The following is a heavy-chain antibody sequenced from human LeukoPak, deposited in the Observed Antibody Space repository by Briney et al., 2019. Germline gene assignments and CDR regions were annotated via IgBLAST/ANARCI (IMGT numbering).Heavy chain of an antibody. Sequence: PGGSLSLSCATSGFTFSNSDMNWVRQAPGKGLEWVSSITTTSSYIYYADSVRGRFTISRDNAKNSLYLQMDSLRAEDTAVYYCAAGSVTAIELWVYWGQGTLVTVSS. J-gene: IGHJ4*02. V-gene: IGHV3-21*01. CDR2: ITTTSSYI. CDR3: AAGSVTAIELWVY. D-gene: IGHD2-21*02. CDR1: GFTFSNSD.